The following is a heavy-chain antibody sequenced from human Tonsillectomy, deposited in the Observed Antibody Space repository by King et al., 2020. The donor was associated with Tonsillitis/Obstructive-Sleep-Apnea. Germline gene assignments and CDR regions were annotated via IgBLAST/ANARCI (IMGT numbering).Heavy chain of an antibody. CDR1: GGSISSSSYF. CDR3: ARRQWIDFFLDV. V-gene: IGHV4-39*01. D-gene: IGHD3-3*01. CDR2: IYYSGST. Sequence: QLQESGPGLVKPSETLSLTCTVSGGSISSSSYFWGWIRQPPGKGLEWIGSIYYSGSTYYNPSLKSRVTISVDTSKNQFSLKLSSVTAAGTAVYYCARRQWIDFFLDVWGKGTTVTVSS. J-gene: IGHJ6*04.